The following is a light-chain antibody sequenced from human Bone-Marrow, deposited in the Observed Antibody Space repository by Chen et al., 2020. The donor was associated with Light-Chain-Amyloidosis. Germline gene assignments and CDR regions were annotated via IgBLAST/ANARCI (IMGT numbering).Light chain of an antibody. CDR2: DDS. V-gene: IGLV3-21*02. CDR3: QVWDRSSDRPV. CDR1: NIGSTS. Sequence: SYVLTHPSSVSVSPGQTATLACGGNNIGSTSVHWYQQTPGQAPLLVVYDDSDRPSGIPERLSGCNAGNTATLTISRVEAGDEADYYCQVWDRSSDRPVFGGGTKLTVL. J-gene: IGLJ3*02.